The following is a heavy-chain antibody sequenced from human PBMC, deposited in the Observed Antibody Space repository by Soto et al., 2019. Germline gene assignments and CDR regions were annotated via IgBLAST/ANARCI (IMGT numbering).Heavy chain of an antibody. D-gene: IGHD3-3*02. J-gene: IGHJ3*02. CDR1: GGSISSGGYS. V-gene: IGHV4-30-2*01. CDR2: IYHSGST. Sequence: SETLSLTCAVSGGSISSGGYSCNWIRQPPGKGLEWIGYIYHSGSTYYNPSLKSRVTISVDRSKNQFSLKLSSVTAADTAVYYCARAGIEDAFDIWGQGTMVTVSS. CDR3: ARAGIEDAFDI.